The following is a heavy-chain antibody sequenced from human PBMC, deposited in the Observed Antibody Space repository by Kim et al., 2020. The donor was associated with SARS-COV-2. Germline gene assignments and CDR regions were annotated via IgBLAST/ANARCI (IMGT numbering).Heavy chain of an antibody. CDR3: ARADYYYYMDV. Sequence: GGSLRLSCAASGFTFSSYWMHWVRQAPGKGLVWVSRINSDGSSTSYADSVKGRFTISRDNAKNTLYLQMNSLRAEDTAVYYCARADYYYYMDVWGKGTTVTVSS. CDR1: GFTFSSYW. CDR2: INSDGSST. J-gene: IGHJ6*03. V-gene: IGHV3-74*01.